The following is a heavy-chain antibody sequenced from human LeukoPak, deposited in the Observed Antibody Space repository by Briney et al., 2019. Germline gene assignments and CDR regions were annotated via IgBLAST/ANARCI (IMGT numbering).Heavy chain of an antibody. CDR2: MNPNSGNT. CDR1: GYTFTGYY. V-gene: IGHV1-8*03. CDR3: ASGPGDY. J-gene: IGHJ4*02. Sequence: ASVKVSCKASGYTFTGYYMHWVRQATGQGLEWMGWMNPNSGNTGYAQKFQGRVTITRNTSISTAYMELSSLRSEDTAVYYCASGPGDYWGQGTLVTVSS.